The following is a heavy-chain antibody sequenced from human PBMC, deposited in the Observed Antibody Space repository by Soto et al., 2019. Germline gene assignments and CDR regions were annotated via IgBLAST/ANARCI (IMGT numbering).Heavy chain of an antibody. V-gene: IGHV3-33*01. CDR3: ARQPGGYYYGSGSYGPFDP. CDR2: IWYDGSNK. J-gene: IGHJ5*02. CDR1: GFTFSSYG. Sequence: QVQLVESGGGVVQPGRSLRLSCAASGFTFSSYGMHWVRQAPGKGLGWVAVIWYDGSNKYYADSVKGRFTISRDNSKNTLYLQMNSLRAEDTAVYYCARQPGGYYYGSGSYGPFDPWGQGTLVTVSS. D-gene: IGHD3-10*01.